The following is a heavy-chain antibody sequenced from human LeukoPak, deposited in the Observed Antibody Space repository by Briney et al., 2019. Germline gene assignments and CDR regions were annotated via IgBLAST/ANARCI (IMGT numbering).Heavy chain of an antibody. CDR3: ARDVRRHIVVVTAMGY. CDR1: GFTFSSYS. J-gene: IGHJ4*02. D-gene: IGHD2-21*02. Sequence: GGSLRLSCANSGFTFSSYSMNWVRQAPGKGLEWVSYISSSSSTIYYADSVKGRFTISRDNAKNSLYLQMNSLRDEDTAVYYCARDVRRHIVVVTAMGYWGQGTLVTVSS. CDR2: ISSSSSTI. V-gene: IGHV3-48*02.